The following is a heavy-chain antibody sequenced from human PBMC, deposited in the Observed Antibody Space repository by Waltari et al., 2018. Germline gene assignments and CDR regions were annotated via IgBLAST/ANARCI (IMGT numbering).Heavy chain of an antibody. V-gene: IGHV1-69*10. J-gene: IGHJ4*02. CDR1: GGTFSSYP. Sequence: QVQLVQSGAEVKKPGSSVKVSCKASGGTFSSYPISWVRQSPGQGLEWMGGIIPILGIANYAQKFQGRVTITADKSTSTAYMELSSLRSEDTAVYYCARGGNWGFSYLIDYWGQGTLVTVSS. D-gene: IGHD7-27*01. CDR2: IIPILGIA. CDR3: ARGGNWGFSYLIDY.